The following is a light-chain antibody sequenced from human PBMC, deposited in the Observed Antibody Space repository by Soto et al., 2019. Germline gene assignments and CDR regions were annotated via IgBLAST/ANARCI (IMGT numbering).Light chain of an antibody. CDR2: GAS. CDR1: QSVNSN. CDR3: QQYNNWPPGT. Sequence: EIILTQSPATLSVSPGERATLSCRASQSVNSNLAWYQQKPGQAPRLLIYGASTRATGIPARFSGSGSGTEFTHTISSLQSEDFVIYYCQQYNNWPPGTFGQGTKVEIK. J-gene: IGKJ1*01. V-gene: IGKV3-15*01.